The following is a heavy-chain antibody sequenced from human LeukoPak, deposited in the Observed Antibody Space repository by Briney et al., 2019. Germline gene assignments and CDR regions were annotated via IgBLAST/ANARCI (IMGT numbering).Heavy chain of an antibody. J-gene: IGHJ4*02. D-gene: IGHD2-2*01. Sequence: GGSLRLSCVVSGFTLSTYSMNWVRQAPGKGLEWVSSISSSSSYIYYADSVKGRFTISRDNAKNSLYLQMNSLRAEDTAVYYCARDRENIVLVPATRNDYWGQGTLVTVSS. CDR2: ISSSSSYI. CDR3: ARDRENIVLVPATRNDY. V-gene: IGHV3-21*01. CDR1: GFTLSTYS.